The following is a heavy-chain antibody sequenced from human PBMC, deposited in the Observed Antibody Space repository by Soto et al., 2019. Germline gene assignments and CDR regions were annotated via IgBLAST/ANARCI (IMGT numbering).Heavy chain of an antibody. V-gene: IGHV3-48*01. CDR1: GFIFSSYS. D-gene: IGHD4-17*01. CDR3: ARDEVNYGDHRIDY. Sequence: GGSLRLSCAASGFIFSSYSMNWVRQAPGKGLEWVSYISGSSRTTYYADSVKGRFTISRDNAKNSLYLQLNSLRAEDTAVYYCARDEVNYGDHRIDYWGQGTLVTVSS. J-gene: IGHJ4*02. CDR2: ISGSSRTT.